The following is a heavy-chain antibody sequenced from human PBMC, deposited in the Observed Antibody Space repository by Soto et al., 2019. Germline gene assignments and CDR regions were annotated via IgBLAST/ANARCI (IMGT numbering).Heavy chain of an antibody. CDR2: ISAYNGNT. CDR1: GYTFTSYG. Sequence: ASVKVSCKASGYTFTSYGISWVRQAPGQGLEEMGWISAYNGNTNYAQKLQSRVTMTTDTSTSTAYMELRSLRSDDTAVYYCARAIHGYYGSGRRSYYYYGMDVWGQGTTVTVSS. CDR3: ARAIHGYYGSGRRSYYYYGMDV. V-gene: IGHV1-18*01. J-gene: IGHJ6*02. D-gene: IGHD3-10*01.